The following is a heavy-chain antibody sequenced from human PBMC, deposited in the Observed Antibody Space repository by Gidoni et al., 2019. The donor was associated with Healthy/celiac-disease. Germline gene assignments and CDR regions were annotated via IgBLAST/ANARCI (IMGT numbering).Heavy chain of an antibody. J-gene: IGHJ4*02. CDR1: GGTFRSYA. CDR3: ARGGWFGESDTNDY. CDR2: IIPIFGTA. V-gene: IGHV1-69*06. D-gene: IGHD3-10*01. Sequence: QVQLVQSGAEVKKPGSSVKVSCKASGGTFRSYAISWVRQAPGQGLEWMGGIIPIFGTANYAQKFQGRVTITAEKSTSTAYMELSSLRSEDTAVYYCARGGWFGESDTNDYWGQGTLVTVSS.